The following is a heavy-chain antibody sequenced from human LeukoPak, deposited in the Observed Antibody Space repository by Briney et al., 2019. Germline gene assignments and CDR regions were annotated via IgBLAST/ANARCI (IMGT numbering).Heavy chain of an antibody. CDR2: ISDDGSKR. V-gene: IGHV3-30*04. J-gene: IGHJ5*02. D-gene: IGHD3-3*01. CDR1: GFTFRDSA. Sequence: GGSLRLSCSGAGFTFRDSAFHWVRQAPGKGLEWVAVISDDGSKRFYADSVKGRFTISRDNSRDTLYLHMETLRPEDSAVYYCARESGFMMVGEINADNWFDPWGQGTPVTVSS. CDR3: ARESGFMMVGEINADNWFDP.